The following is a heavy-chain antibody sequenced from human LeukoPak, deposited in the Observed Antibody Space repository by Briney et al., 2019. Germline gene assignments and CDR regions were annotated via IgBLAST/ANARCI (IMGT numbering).Heavy chain of an antibody. J-gene: IGHJ4*02. CDR1: GFTVSSNY. CDR3: AKIPHPTYYFDY. CDR2: IYSAGGT. Sequence: GGSLRLSCAASGFTVSSNYMTWVRQAPGKGLEWVSLIYSAGGTYYTDSVKGRFTISRHSSKNTLYLQMNSLRAEDTAIYYCAKIPHPTYYFDYWGQGTLVTVSS. V-gene: IGHV3-53*01.